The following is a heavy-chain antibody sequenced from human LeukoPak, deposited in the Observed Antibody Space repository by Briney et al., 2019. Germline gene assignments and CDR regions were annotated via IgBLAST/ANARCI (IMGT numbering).Heavy chain of an antibody. CDR1: GFTFSSSA. CDR3: AELGITMIGGV. V-gene: IGHV3-23*01. CDR2: ISGSGSGSST. J-gene: IGHJ6*04. D-gene: IGHD3-10*02. Sequence: GGSLRLSCAASGFTFSSSAMSWVRQAPGKGLEWVSTISGSGSGSSTYYADSVKGRFTISRDNSKNTLYLQMNSLRAEDTAVYYCAELGITMIGGVWGKGTTVTISS.